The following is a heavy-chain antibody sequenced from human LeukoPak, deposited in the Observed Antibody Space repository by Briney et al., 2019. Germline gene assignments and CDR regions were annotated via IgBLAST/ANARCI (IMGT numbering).Heavy chain of an antibody. CDR3: ARESDFWSGHAFDI. D-gene: IGHD3-3*01. V-gene: IGHV4-38-2*02. CDR1: GYSISSGYY. CDR2: IYHSGST. Sequence: PSETLSLTCTVSGYSISSGYYWGWIRQPPGKGLEWIGSIYHSGSTYYNPSLKSRVTISVDTSKNQFSLKLSSVTAADTAVYYCARESDFWSGHAFDIWGQGTMVTVSS. J-gene: IGHJ3*02.